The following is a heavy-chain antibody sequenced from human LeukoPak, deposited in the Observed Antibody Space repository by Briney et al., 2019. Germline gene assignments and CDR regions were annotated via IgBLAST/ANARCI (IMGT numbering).Heavy chain of an antibody. D-gene: IGHD5-24*01. V-gene: IGHV1-8*01. Sequence: ASVKVSCKASGYTFTSYDINWVRQATGQGLEWMGWMNPNSGNTDYAQKFQGRVTMTRNTSISTAYMELSSLRSEDTAVYYCARPTPTHGYNFDYWGQGTLVTVSS. CDR3: ARPTPTHGYNFDY. J-gene: IGHJ4*02. CDR1: GYTFTSYD. CDR2: MNPNSGNT.